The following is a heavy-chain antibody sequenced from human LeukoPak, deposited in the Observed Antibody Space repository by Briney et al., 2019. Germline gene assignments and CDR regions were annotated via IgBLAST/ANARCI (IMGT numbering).Heavy chain of an antibody. CDR1: GGSFSGYY. J-gene: IGHJ4*02. Sequence: SETLSLTCAVYGGSFSGYYWSWIRQPPGEGLECIGEINHSGSTNYNPSLKSRVTISVDTSKSQFSLKLSSVTAADTAVYYCARPYASSGYFDYWGQGTLVTVSS. CDR3: ARPYASSGYFDY. CDR2: INHSGST. V-gene: IGHV4-34*01. D-gene: IGHD3-22*01.